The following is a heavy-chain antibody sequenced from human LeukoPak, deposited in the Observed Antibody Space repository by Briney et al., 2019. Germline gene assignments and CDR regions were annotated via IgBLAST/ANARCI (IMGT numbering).Heavy chain of an antibody. J-gene: IGHJ4*02. D-gene: IGHD4-17*01. CDR3: ARDFRDYRDYVAYFDS. Sequence: GGSLRLSCAASGFTFSTYAMHWVRQAPGKGLEWVAVILYDGTNQYYADSVKGRFTISRDNSRNTLYLQMNSLKVEDTAVYYCARDFRDYRDYVAYFDSWGQGTLATVSS. CDR1: GFTFSTYA. CDR2: ILYDGTNQ. V-gene: IGHV3-30-3*01.